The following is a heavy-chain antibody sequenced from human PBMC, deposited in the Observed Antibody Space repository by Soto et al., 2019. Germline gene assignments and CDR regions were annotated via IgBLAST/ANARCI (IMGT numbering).Heavy chain of an antibody. D-gene: IGHD3-3*01. CDR1: GCTFSSYA. V-gene: IGHV1-69*13. CDR2: IIPIFGTA. CDR3: ASGSVGQGGVGYYYYGMDV. J-gene: IGHJ6*02. Sequence: GTSVKVSCKASGCTFSSYAISWVRQAPGQGLEWMGGIIPIFGTANYAQKFQGRVTITADESTSTAYMELSSLRSEDTAVYYCASGSVGQGGVGYYYYGMDVWGQGTTVTVSS.